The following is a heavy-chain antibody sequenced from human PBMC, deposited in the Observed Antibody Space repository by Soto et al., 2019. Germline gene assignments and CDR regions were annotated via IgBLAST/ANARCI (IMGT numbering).Heavy chain of an antibody. D-gene: IGHD2-21*01. CDR1: GGSFSGYY. V-gene: IGHV4-34*01. J-gene: IGHJ4*02. CDR3: ARGIPDKSYFDS. CDR2: MNHSGST. Sequence: SETLSLTCAVYGGSFSGYYWSWIRQFPQKGLEWIGEMNHSGSTNQNPSLKSRVSISVDTSKNQFSLRLRSVTAADTAMYYCARGIPDKSYFDSWGLGTLVTVSS.